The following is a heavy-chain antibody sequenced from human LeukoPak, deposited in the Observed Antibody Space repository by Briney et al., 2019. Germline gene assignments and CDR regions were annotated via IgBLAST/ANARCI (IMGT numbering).Heavy chain of an antibody. CDR2: ISYSGSS. CDR3: ARDEQGSSWLDY. Sequence: SETLSLTCTVSGGSISSGSYYWSWIRQPPGKGLEWIGYISYSGSSNYNPSLKSRVTISVDTSKNQFSLKLHSVTAADTAVYYCARDEQGSSWLDYWGQGTLVTVSS. D-gene: IGHD6-13*01. V-gene: IGHV4-61*01. J-gene: IGHJ4*02. CDR1: GGSISSGSYY.